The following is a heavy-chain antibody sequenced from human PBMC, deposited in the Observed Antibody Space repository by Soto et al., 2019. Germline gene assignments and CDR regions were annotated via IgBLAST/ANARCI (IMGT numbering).Heavy chain of an antibody. Sequence: GASVKVSCKASGYTFTAHSIRWVRQAPGQKFEWLGWITAGAGYTDYSQNFQGRVTITRDTSATTAYMHLSNLKSEDTAIYYCARENFPQSGSYYDSWGQGTLATVSS. CDR3: ARENFPQSGSYYDS. V-gene: IGHV1-3*01. D-gene: IGHD1-26*01. CDR2: ITAGAGYT. CDR1: GYTFTAHS. J-gene: IGHJ4*02.